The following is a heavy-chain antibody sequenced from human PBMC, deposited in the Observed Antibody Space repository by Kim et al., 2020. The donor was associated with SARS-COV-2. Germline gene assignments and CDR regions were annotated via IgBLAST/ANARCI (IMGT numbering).Heavy chain of an antibody. CDR1: GFTFSSYA. V-gene: IGHV3-23*01. J-gene: IGHJ4*02. CDR2: ISGSGGST. CDR3: AKGVEVIGYCGGDCYSPYFDY. D-gene: IGHD2-21*02. Sequence: GGSLRLSCAASGFTFSSYAMSWVRQAPGKGLEWVSAISGSGGSTYYADSVKGRFTISRDNSKNTLYLQMNSLRAEDTAVYYCAKGVEVIGYCGGDCYSPYFDYWGQGTLVTVSS.